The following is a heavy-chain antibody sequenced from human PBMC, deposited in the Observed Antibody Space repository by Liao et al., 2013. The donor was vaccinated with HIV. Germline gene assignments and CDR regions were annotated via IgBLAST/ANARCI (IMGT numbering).Heavy chain of an antibody. Sequence: QVHLQQWGAGLFKPSDTVSLSCAVYGGSLSGYFWSWIRQSPVKGLEWIGEIDDGGRTNYNPSLKSRVTMSMDISNNQFFLNMTSLTAADTAVYYCARAETYYDFWSSSRDHTWFDSWGQGTLVTVSS. D-gene: IGHD3/OR15-3a*01. CDR1: GGSLSGYF. V-gene: IGHV4-34*02. J-gene: IGHJ5*01. CDR3: ARAETYYDFWSSSRDHTWFDS. CDR2: IDDGGRT.